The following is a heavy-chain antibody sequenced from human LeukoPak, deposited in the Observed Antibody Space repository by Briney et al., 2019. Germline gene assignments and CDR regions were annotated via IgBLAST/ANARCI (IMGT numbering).Heavy chain of an antibody. D-gene: IGHD1-26*01. CDR2: IYTSGST. Sequence: PSETLSLTCTVSGGSISSYYWSWIRQPAGKGPEWIGRIYTSGSTNYNPSLKSRVTISVDKSKNQFSLKLSSVTAGDTAVYYCARALKVGATMGYFDYWGQGTLVTVSS. CDR3: ARALKVGATMGYFDY. J-gene: IGHJ4*02. CDR1: GGSISSYY. V-gene: IGHV4-4*07.